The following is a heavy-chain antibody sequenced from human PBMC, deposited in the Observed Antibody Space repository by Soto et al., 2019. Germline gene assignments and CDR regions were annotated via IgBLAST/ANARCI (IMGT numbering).Heavy chain of an antibody. CDR3: ASATVVAATFDF. CDR2: ISSGSSNI. D-gene: IGHD2-15*01. J-gene: IGHJ4*02. V-gene: IGHV3-21*01. CDR1: GFAFRSYN. Sequence: LRLSCAASGFAFRSYNMNWVRQAPGKGLEWVASISSGSSNIYYADSVKGRFTISRDNAKNSLFLQMDSLRAEDSAVYYCASATVVAATFDFWGQGTLVTVSS.